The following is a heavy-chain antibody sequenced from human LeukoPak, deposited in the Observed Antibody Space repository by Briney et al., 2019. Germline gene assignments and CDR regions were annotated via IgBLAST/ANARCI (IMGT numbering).Heavy chain of an antibody. Sequence: GGSLRLSCAASGFTFDDYAMHWVRQAPGKGLEWVSGISWNSGSIGYADSVKGRFTISRDNAKNSLYLQMNCLRAEDMALYYCAKDIHRGSSSFLDYWGQGTLVTVSS. D-gene: IGHD6-6*01. V-gene: IGHV3-9*03. CDR2: ISWNSGSI. CDR1: GFTFDDYA. CDR3: AKDIHRGSSSFLDY. J-gene: IGHJ4*02.